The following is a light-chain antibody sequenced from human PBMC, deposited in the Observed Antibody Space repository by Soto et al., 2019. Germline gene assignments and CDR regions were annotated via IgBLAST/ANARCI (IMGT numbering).Light chain of an antibody. CDR1: QSVSSTY. CDR2: GAS. V-gene: IGKV3-20*01. J-gene: IGKJ2*01. Sequence: DIVLTQSPGTLALSPGERATLSCRASQSVSSTYLAWYQQKPGQAPRLLIFGASSRATGSPDRFSGSGSGTDFTLTISRLEPEDFAVDYCQQYGSSLYTFGQGTKLEIK. CDR3: QQYGSSLYT.